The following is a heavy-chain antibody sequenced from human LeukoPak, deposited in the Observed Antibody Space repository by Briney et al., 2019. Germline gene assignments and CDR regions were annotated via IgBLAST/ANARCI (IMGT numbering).Heavy chain of an antibody. J-gene: IGHJ5*02. CDR1: GFTFSSYA. V-gene: IGHV3-30*01. D-gene: IGHD2-2*01. CDR3: ARDPVMGPAATDWFDP. Sequence: PGRSLRLSCAASGFTFSSYAMHWVRQAPGKGLEWVAVISYDGSNKYYADSVKGRFTTSRDNSKNTLYLQMNSLRAEDTAVYYCARDPVMGPAATDWFDPWGQGTLVTVSS. CDR2: ISYDGSNK.